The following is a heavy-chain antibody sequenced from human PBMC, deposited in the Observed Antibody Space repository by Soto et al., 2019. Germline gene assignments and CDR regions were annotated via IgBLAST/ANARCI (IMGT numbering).Heavy chain of an antibody. CDR1: GYTFTSYY. D-gene: IGHD4-17*01. J-gene: IGHJ4*02. CDR2: INPSGGST. CDR3: ASGTVTTFTDY. V-gene: IGHV1-46*03. Sequence: ASVKVSCKASGYTFTSYYMHWVRQAPGQGLEWMGIINPSGGSTSYAQKFQGRVTMTRDTSTSTVYMELSSLRPEDTAVYYCASGTVTTFTDYWGQGTLVTVSS.